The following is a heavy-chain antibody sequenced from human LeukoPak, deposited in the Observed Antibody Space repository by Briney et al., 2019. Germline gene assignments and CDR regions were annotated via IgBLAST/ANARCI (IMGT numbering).Heavy chain of an antibody. J-gene: IGHJ6*02. Sequence: SETLSLTCTVPGGSISSYYWSWIRQPPGKGLEWIGYIYYSGSTNYNPSLKSRVTMSIDTSKNQFSLRLSSVTAADTAVYYCARDTHYYGMDVWGQGTTVTVSS. CDR3: ARDTHYYGMDV. CDR2: IYYSGST. CDR1: GGSISSYY. V-gene: IGHV4-59*01.